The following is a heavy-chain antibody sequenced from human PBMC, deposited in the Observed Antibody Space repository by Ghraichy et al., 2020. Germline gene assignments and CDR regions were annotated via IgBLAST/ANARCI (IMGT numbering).Heavy chain of an antibody. CDR3: ASSRAYCGGDCYAVDI. V-gene: IGHV1-69*13. CDR2: IIPIFGTA. Sequence: SVKVSCKASGGTFSSYAISWVRQAPGQGLEWMGGIIPIFGTANYAQKFQGRVTITADESTSTAYMELSSLRSEDTAVYYCASSRAYCGGDCYAVDIWGQGTMVTVSS. CDR1: GGTFSSYA. J-gene: IGHJ3*02. D-gene: IGHD2-21*01.